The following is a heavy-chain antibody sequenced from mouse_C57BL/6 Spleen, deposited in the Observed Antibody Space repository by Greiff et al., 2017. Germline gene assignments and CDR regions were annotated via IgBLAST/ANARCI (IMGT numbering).Heavy chain of an antibody. Sequence: QVQLQQPGAELVMPGASVKLSCKASGYTFTSYWMHWVQQRPGQGLEWIGEIDPSDSYTNYNQKFKGKSTLTVDKSSSTAYMQLSSLTSEDSAVYYCARAQANAMEYWGQGTSVTVSA. V-gene: IGHV1-69*01. D-gene: IGHD3-2*02. J-gene: IGHJ4*01. CDR1: GYTFTSYW. CDR3: ARAQANAMEY. CDR2: IDPSDSYT.